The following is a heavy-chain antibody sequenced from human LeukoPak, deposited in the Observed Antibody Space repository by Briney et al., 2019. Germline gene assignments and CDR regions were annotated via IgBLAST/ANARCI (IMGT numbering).Heavy chain of an antibody. D-gene: IGHD2-15*01. V-gene: IGHV3-23*01. CDR2: FSGSGGNT. Sequence: GGSLRLSCAASGFTFNTSTMSWVRQARGKGLEWVSTFSGSGGNTYYADSVKGRFTISRDNSKNTLYLQMNSLRAEDTAVYYCAKSGLNRFDYWGQGTLVTVSS. CDR3: AKSGLNRFDY. J-gene: IGHJ4*02. CDR1: GFTFNTST.